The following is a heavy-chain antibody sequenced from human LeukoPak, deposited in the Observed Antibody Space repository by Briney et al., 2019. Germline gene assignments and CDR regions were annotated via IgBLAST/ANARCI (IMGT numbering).Heavy chain of an antibody. CDR2: INRDGSEK. D-gene: IGHD3-3*01. J-gene: IGHJ4*02. Sequence: GGSLRLSCVVSAFTLISRWTRWVRQAPGEGLEWMTNINRDGSEKNYVDSVKGRFTITRDNAENSLYLQMNSLKVEDSAIYYCATYDSWSGYNIAYWGQGTLVTVSS. CDR3: ATYDSWSGYNIAY. CDR1: AFTLISRW. V-gene: IGHV3-7*03.